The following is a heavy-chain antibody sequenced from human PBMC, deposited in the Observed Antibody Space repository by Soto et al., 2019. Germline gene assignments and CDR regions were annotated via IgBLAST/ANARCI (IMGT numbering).Heavy chain of an antibody. CDR1: GYTFTKYY. J-gene: IGHJ4*02. Sequence: ASVKVSCKAPGYTFTKYYMYWLRQAPGQGLEWMGWINPNSGDTNYAQKFQERVTITRDMSTSTAYMELSSLRSEDTAVYYCAADRGIQLWLLGYWGQGTLVTVSS. V-gene: IGHV1-2*02. CDR2: INPNSGDT. D-gene: IGHD5-18*01. CDR3: AADRGIQLWLLGY.